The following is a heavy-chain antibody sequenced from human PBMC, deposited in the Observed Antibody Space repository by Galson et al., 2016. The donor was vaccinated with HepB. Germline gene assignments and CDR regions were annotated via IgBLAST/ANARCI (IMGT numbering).Heavy chain of an antibody. CDR1: GYSFTNYW. Sequence: QSGAEVKKPGESLKISCKGSGYSFTNYWIGWVRQMPGKGLEWMGIIYPGDSDTRYSPSFQGQVTISVDKSIGTAYLQWSSLKASDTAMYYCARTWTNSVTSGYHFAYWGQGTLVTVSS. V-gene: IGHV5-51*01. D-gene: IGHD3-22*01. CDR3: ARTWTNSVTSGYHFAY. J-gene: IGHJ4*02. CDR2: IYPGDSDT.